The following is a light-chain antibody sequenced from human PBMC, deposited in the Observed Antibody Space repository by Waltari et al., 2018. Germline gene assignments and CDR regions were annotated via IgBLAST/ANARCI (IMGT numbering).Light chain of an antibody. J-gene: IGKJ4*01. CDR1: QSLRYSNGYNY. V-gene: IGKV2-28*01. Sequence: EIVLTQSPLSLPVTPGAPASISCRSSQSLRYSNGYNYLDWYLQKPGQSPQLLIYLGSNRASGVPDRFSGSGSGTDFTLKITRVEAEDVGVYYCMQALQTPLTFGGGTKVEIK. CDR2: LGS. CDR3: MQALQTPLT.